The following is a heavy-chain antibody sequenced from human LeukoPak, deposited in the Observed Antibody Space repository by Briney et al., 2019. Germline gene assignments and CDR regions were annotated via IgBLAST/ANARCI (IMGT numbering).Heavy chain of an antibody. CDR2: ISRSSTTI. CDR3: ARVYTSSWYGDC. CDR1: GFTFNDYN. D-gene: IGHD6-13*01. J-gene: IGHJ4*02. Sequence: PGGSLRLSCAASGFTFNDYNMNWVRQAPGKGLEWISYISRSSTTIYYADSVKGRFTTSRDDAKNSLYLQMSSLRAEDTAVYYCARVYTSSWYGDCWGQGTLVSVSS. V-gene: IGHV3-48*01.